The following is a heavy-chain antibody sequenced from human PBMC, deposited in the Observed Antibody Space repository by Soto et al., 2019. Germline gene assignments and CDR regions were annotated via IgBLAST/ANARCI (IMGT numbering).Heavy chain of an antibody. D-gene: IGHD2-8*01. CDR1: GGSISTVDYY. V-gene: IGHV4-31*03. J-gene: IGHJ4*02. Sequence: PSETLSLTCTVSGGSISTVDYYWTWIRRLPGKGLEWIAYIHHAGLTYYSPSLQSRITISVDTSQNQFSLKLSAVTAADTAVYFCAGKTNSLCDFNYWGQGALVTVSS. CDR3: AGKTNSLCDFNY. CDR2: IHHAGLT.